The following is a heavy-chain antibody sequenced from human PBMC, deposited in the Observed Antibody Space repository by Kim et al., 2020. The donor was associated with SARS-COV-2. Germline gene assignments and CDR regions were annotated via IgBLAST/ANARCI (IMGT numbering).Heavy chain of an antibody. D-gene: IGHD3-22*01. CDR2: INHSGST. CDR1: GGSFSGYY. CDR3: ASILYYYDSSGFPHYYYGMDV. J-gene: IGHJ6*02. Sequence: SETLSLTCAVYGGSFSGYYWSWIRQPPGKGLEWIGEINHSGSTNYNPSLKSRVTISVDTSKNQFSLKLSSVTAADTAVYYCASILYYYDSSGFPHYYYGMDVWGQGTTVTVSS. V-gene: IGHV4-34*01.